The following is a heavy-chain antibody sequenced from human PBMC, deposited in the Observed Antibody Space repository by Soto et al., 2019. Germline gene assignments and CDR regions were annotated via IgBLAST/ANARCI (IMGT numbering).Heavy chain of an antibody. D-gene: IGHD6-13*01. CDR2: ISGSGGST. CDR1: GFTFSSYA. V-gene: IGHV3-23*01. Sequence: GGSLRLSCAASGFTFSSYAMSWVRQAPGKGLEWDSAISGSGGSTYYADSVKGRFTISRDNSKNTLYLQMNSLRAEDTAVYYCAKHRTYSSSWSKLYYYYGMDVWGQGTTVTVSS. J-gene: IGHJ6*02. CDR3: AKHRTYSSSWSKLYYYYGMDV.